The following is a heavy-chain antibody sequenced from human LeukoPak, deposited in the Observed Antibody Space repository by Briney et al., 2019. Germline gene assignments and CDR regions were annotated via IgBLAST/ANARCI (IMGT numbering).Heavy chain of an antibody. CDR1: GGSISSYY. J-gene: IGHJ3*02. CDR2: IYYSGST. V-gene: IGHV4-59*01. CDR3: ARASGAFDI. Sequence: PSETLSLTCTVSGGSISSYYWSWIRQPPGKGLEWIGYIYYSGSTYYNPSLKSRVTISVDTSKNQFSLKLSSVTAADTAVYYCARASGAFDIWGQGTMVTVSS.